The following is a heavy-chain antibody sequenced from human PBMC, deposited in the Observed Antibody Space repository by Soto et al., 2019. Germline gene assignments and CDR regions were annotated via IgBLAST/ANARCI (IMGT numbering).Heavy chain of an antibody. Sequence: GGSLRPSCAASGFTFSSYSMNLVRQAPGKGLEWVSSISSSSSYIYYADSVKGRFTISRDNAKNSLYLQMNSLRAEDTAVYYCARVRPSTSSITSHAFDIWGQGTMVTVSS. CDR2: ISSSSSYI. CDR1: GFTFSSYS. D-gene: IGHD3-3*02. CDR3: ARVRPSTSSITSHAFDI. J-gene: IGHJ3*02. V-gene: IGHV3-21*01.